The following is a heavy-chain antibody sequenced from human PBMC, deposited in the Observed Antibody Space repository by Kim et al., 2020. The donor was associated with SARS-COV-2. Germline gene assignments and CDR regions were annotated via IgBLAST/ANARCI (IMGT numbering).Heavy chain of an antibody. V-gene: IGHV4-34*01. CDR1: GGSFSGYY. J-gene: IGHJ6*02. Sequence: SETLSLTCAVYGGSFSGYYWSWIRQPPGKGLEWIGEINHSGSTNYNPSLKSRVTISVDTSKNQFSLKLSSVTAADTAVYYCARGANPEDIVVVPAAIFDYYYYYGMDVWGQGTTVTVSS. CDR2: INHSGST. CDR3: ARGANPEDIVVVPAAIFDYYYYYGMDV. D-gene: IGHD2-2*01.